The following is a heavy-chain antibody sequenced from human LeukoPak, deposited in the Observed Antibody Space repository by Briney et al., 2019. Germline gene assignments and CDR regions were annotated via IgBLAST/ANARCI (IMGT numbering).Heavy chain of an antibody. CDR2: INSDGSST. V-gene: IGHV3-74*01. CDR3: TFSSYGDHVGVDAFDI. D-gene: IGHD4-17*01. CDR1: GFTFSRYW. Sequence: PGGSLRLSCAATGFTFSRYWMHWVRQAPGKGLVWVSRINSDGSSTNYADSVKGRFTISRDNAKNTVYLQMKSLSAEDTAMYYCTFSSYGDHVGVDAFDIWGQGTMVTVSS. J-gene: IGHJ3*02.